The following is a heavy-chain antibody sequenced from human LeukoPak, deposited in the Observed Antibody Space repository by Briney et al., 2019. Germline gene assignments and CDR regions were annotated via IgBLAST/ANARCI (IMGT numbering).Heavy chain of an antibody. CDR1: GGSISSSSYY. J-gene: IGHJ4*02. CDR2: IYYSGST. CDR3: ARGLISASTFDY. Sequence: PSETLSLTCTVSGGSISSSSYYWGWIRQPPGKGLEWIGSIYYSGSTYYNPSLKSRVTISVDTSKNQFSLKLSSLTAADTAVYYCARGLISASTFDYWGQGTLVTVSS. D-gene: IGHD3/OR15-3a*01. V-gene: IGHV4-39*01.